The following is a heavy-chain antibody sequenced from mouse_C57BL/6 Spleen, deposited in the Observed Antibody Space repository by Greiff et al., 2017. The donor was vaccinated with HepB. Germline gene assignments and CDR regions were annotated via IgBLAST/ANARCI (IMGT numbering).Heavy chain of an antibody. D-gene: IGHD2-1*01. V-gene: IGHV1-61*01. Sequence: QVQLQQPGAELVRPGPTVKLSCKASGYTFTSYWLDWLKQRPGQGLEWIGNSYPSDSETHYNQKFKDKATLTVDKSSSTAYLQLRSLTSEDSAVYYCARGGGNYDYWGQGTTLTVSS. CDR2: SYPSDSET. CDR3: ARGGGNYDY. J-gene: IGHJ2*01. CDR1: GYTFTSYW.